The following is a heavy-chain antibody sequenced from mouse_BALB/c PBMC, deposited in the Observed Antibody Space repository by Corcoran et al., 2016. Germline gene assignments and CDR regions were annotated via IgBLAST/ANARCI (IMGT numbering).Heavy chain of an antibody. CDR3: ARSPGYSYAMDY. Sequence: LVKTGASVKISCKASGYSFTGYYMHWVKQSHGKSLEWIGYISCYNGATSYNQKFKGKATFTVDTSSSTAYMQFNSLTSEDSAVYYCARSPGYSYAMDYWGQGTSVTVSS. CDR2: ISCYNGAT. D-gene: IGHD2-3*01. V-gene: IGHV1S34*01. J-gene: IGHJ4*01. CDR1: GYSFTGYY.